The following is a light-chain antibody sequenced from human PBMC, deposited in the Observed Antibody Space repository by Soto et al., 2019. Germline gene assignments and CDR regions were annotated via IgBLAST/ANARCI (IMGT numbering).Light chain of an antibody. Sequence: QSALTQPRSVSGSPGQSVTISCTGTSSDVGDYNYVSWYQQHPGKAPKLMIYDVSKRPSGVPDRFSGSKSGNTASLTISGLQAEDEADYYCCSYVGSYTGVFGGGTKVTVL. CDR2: DVS. J-gene: IGLJ2*01. CDR1: SSDVGDYNY. V-gene: IGLV2-11*01. CDR3: CSYVGSYTGV.